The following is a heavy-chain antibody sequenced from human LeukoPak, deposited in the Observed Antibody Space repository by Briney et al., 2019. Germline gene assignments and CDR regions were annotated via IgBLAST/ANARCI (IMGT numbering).Heavy chain of an antibody. J-gene: IGHJ4*02. Sequence: PSETLSLTCTVSGGSISSSSYYCGWIRQPPGKGLEWIGSIYYSGSTYYNPSLKSRVTISVDTSKNQFSLKLSSVTAADTAVYYCARPRDSSSWLNFDYWGQGTLVTVSS. D-gene: IGHD6-13*01. CDR3: ARPRDSSSWLNFDY. CDR2: IYYSGST. V-gene: IGHV4-39*01. CDR1: GGSISSSSYY.